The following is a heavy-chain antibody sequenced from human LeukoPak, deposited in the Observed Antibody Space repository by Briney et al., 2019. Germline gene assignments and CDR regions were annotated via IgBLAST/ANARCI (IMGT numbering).Heavy chain of an antibody. CDR3: ARTRIALLPGDAFDI. CDR2: INPNIGGT. D-gene: IGHD3-22*01. CDR1: GYTFTGYS. Sequence: VASVKASCKPSGYTFTGYSTHWVRQAPGQGREWVGRINPNIGGTNYAQKFQGRVTMTRDTSISTAYMELSRLRSDDTAVYYCARTRIALLPGDAFDIWGQGTMVTVSS. J-gene: IGHJ3*02. V-gene: IGHV1-2*06.